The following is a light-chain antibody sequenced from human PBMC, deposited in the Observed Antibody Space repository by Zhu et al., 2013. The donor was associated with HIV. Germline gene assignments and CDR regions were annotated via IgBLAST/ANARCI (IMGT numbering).Light chain of an antibody. J-gene: IGKJ1*01. CDR3: LQDYNYPWT. CDR1: QGVTTS. V-gene: IGKV1-9*01. Sequence: DIQLTQSPSFLSASVGDRVTITCRASQGVTTSLAWYQQKSGGAPKLLIYTASTLESGVPSRFSGSGSGTEFTLTISSLQPEDFATYYCLQDYNYPWTFGQGTKVEIK. CDR2: TAS.